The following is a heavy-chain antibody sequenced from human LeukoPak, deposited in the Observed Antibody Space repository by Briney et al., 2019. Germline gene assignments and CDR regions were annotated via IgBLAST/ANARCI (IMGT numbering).Heavy chain of an antibody. CDR2: ISYDGSNK. J-gene: IGHJ6*02. CDR1: GFTFSSYW. V-gene: IGHV3-30-3*01. CDR3: GKLDYYGMDV. Sequence: PGGSLRLSCAASGFTFSSYWMHWVRQAPGKGLEWVAVISYDGSNKYYADSVKGRFTISRDNSKNTLYLQMNSLRAEDTAVYYCGKLDYYGMDVWGQGTTVTVSS.